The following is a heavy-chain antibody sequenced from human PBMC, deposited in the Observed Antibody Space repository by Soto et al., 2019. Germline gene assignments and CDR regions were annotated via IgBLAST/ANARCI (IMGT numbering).Heavy chain of an antibody. J-gene: IGHJ4*02. D-gene: IGHD2-15*01. CDR2: IYYSGST. CDR3: ASHDCSGGSCYTRGFQD. V-gene: IGHV4-59*01. Sequence: SETLSLTCTVSGGSISSYYWSWIRQPPGKGLEWIGYIYYSGSTNYNPSLKSRVTISVDTSKNQFSLKLSSVTAADTAVYYCASHDCSGGSCYTRGFQDCGQGTLVTVSS. CDR1: GGSISSYY.